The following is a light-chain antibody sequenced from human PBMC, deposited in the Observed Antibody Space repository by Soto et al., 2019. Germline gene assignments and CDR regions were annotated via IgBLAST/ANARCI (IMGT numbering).Light chain of an antibody. J-gene: IGKJ5*01. CDR3: QQRSNWPRSIT. CDR1: QSVSSY. CDR2: DAS. Sequence: ELVLTQSPATLSLSPGERATLSCRASQSVSSYLAWYQQKPGQAPRLLIYDASNRSTGIPARFSGSGSGTDFTLTISSLEPEDFAVYYCQQRSNWPRSITFGQGTRLELK. V-gene: IGKV3-11*01.